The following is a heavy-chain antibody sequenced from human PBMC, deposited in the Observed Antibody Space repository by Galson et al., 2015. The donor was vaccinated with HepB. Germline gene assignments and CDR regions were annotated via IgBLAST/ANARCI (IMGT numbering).Heavy chain of an antibody. J-gene: IGHJ4*02. Sequence: QSGAEVRKPGESLRISCKGSGYRFTTFWISWVRQKPGKGLEWMGRIDPSDSKTNYSPSFQGHVTISADKSISTAHLQWSSLEASDSALYYCASPRAVSGTGVVDYWGRGTLVTVSP. D-gene: IGHD6-19*01. CDR1: GYRFTTFW. CDR3: ASPRAVSGTGVVDY. V-gene: IGHV5-10-1*01. CDR2: IDPSDSKT.